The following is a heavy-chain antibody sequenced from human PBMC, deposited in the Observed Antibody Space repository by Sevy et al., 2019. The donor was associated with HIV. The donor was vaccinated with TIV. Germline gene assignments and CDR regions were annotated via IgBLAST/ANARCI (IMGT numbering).Heavy chain of an antibody. J-gene: IGHJ3*02. CDR1: GFTFTTYA. Sequence: GGSLRLSCAASGFTFTTYAMGWVRQAPGKGLKWVSSRSGSGASTYYADSVKGRFTISRDNSKNTLFLQMDSLRAEDTAVYYCAKDFYDSSGYYPMEAFDIWGQGTMVTVSS. V-gene: IGHV3-23*01. D-gene: IGHD3-22*01. CDR2: RSGSGAST. CDR3: AKDFYDSSGYYPMEAFDI.